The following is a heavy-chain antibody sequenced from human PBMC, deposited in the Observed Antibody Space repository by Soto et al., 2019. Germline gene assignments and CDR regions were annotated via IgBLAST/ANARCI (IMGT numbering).Heavy chain of an antibody. D-gene: IGHD1-26*01. V-gene: IGHV4-31*03. J-gene: IGHJ4*02. CDR3: ARVGGGLKNYFDF. CDR1: GGSISSAGYY. Sequence: QVQLQESGPGLVKPSQTLSLTCSVSGGSISSAGYYWSWIRQHPGKGLEWIGYIYYTGRTYYNPSLKSRVTISLDTSKNQFSLKLTSVSAADTAVYYCARVGGGLKNYFDFWGQGSLVTVSS. CDR2: IYYTGRT.